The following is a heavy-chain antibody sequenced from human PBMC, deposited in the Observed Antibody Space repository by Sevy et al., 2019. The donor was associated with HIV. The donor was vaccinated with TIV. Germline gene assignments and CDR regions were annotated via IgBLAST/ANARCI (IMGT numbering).Heavy chain of an antibody. CDR2: INHSGST. CDR3: AGGAKVSSTDWFDP. Sequence: SETLSLTCAVYGGSFSGYYWSWIRQPPGKGLEWIGEINHSGSTNYNPSLKSRVTIAVDTSKNQFSLKRSSVTAADTAVYYCAGGAKVSSTDWFDPWGQGTLVTVSS. V-gene: IGHV4-34*01. D-gene: IGHD2-2*01. J-gene: IGHJ5*02. CDR1: GGSFSGYY.